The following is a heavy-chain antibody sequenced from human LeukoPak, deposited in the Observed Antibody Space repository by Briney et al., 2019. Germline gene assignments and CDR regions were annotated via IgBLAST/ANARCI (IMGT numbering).Heavy chain of an antibody. Sequence: GGCLRLSCAASGFTFSSYAMHWVRQAPGKGLEWVAVISYDGSNKYYADSVKGRFTISRNNSKNTLYLQMNSLRAEDRAVYYCASAVDIVATIDYWGQGTLVTVSS. CDR2: ISYDGSNK. CDR1: GFTFSSYA. CDR3: ASAVDIVATIDY. D-gene: IGHD5-12*01. J-gene: IGHJ4*02. V-gene: IGHV3-30-3*01.